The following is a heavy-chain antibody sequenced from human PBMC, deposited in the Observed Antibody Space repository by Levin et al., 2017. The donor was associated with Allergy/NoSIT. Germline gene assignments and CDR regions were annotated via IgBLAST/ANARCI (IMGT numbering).Heavy chain of an antibody. CDR3: ARFFTVKRCMDV. CDR2: INHSGST. Sequence: PSETLSLTCAVYGGSFSGYYWSWIRQPPGKGLEWIGEINHSGSTNYNPSLKSRVTISVDTSKNQFSLKLSSVTAADTAVYYCARFFTVKRCMDVWGQGTTVTVSS. V-gene: IGHV4-34*01. CDR1: GGSFSGYY. J-gene: IGHJ6*02. D-gene: IGHD2-8*02.